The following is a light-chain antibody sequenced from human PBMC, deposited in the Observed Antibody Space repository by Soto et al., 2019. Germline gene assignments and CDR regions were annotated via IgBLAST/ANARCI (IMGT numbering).Light chain of an antibody. V-gene: IGKV3-20*01. J-gene: IGKJ1*01. Sequence: EIGLTQSPGTLSLSPGERATLSCRASQSVSSSYLAWYQQKPGQAPRLLIYGASSRATGIPGRFSGSGSGTDFTLTISRLEPEDFAVSYCQQYGSSPLTVGQGTKVEIK. CDR2: GAS. CDR1: QSVSSSY. CDR3: QQYGSSPLT.